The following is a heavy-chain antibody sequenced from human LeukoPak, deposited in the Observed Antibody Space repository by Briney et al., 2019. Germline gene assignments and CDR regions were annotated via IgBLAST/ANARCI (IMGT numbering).Heavy chain of an antibody. CDR3: ARDAGSFDY. V-gene: IGHV4-34*01. CDR1: GGSFSGYY. Sequence: PWETLSLTCAVYGGSFSGYYWSWIRQPPGKGLEWIGEINHSGSTNYNPSLKSRVTISVDTFKNQFSLKLSSVTAADTAVYYCARDAGSFDYWGQGTLVTVSS. J-gene: IGHJ4*02. D-gene: IGHD2-2*01. CDR2: INHSGST.